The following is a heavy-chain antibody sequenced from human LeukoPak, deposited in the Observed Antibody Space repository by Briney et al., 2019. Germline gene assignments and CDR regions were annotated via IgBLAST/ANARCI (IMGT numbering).Heavy chain of an antibody. CDR1: GFTFSSYG. CDR3: ARVSRGYSYGCDY. Sequence: GGSLRLSCAASGFTFSSYGMHWVRQAPGKGLEWVAFIRYDGSNKYYADSVKGRFTISRDNSKNTLYLQMNSLRAEDTAVYYCARVSRGYSYGCDYWGQGTLVTVSS. V-gene: IGHV3-30*02. D-gene: IGHD5-18*01. CDR2: IRYDGSNK. J-gene: IGHJ4*02.